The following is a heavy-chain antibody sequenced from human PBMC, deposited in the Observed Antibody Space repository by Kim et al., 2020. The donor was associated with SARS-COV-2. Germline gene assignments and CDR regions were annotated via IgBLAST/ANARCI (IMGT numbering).Heavy chain of an antibody. Sequence: NCNPSLKSRVTISVDTSKNQFSLKLSSVTAADTAVYYCARRRVEMATHDYWGQGTLVTVSS. D-gene: IGHD5-12*01. J-gene: IGHJ4*02. CDR3: ARRRVEMATHDY. V-gene: IGHV4-59*08.